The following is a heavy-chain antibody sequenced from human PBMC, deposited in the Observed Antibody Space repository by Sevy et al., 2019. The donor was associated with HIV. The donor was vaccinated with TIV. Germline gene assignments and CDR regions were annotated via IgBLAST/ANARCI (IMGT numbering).Heavy chain of an antibody. Sequence: GGSLRLSCTVSGFIFSNFAMRWVRQAPGKGLEWVAVISCGGRNKYYADSVKGRFTVSRDNSRNMLFLEMSSLRRDDTAVYYCAREVSEDRYFDYWGQGTLVTVSS. CDR2: ISCGGRNK. J-gene: IGHJ4*02. CDR1: GFIFSNFA. D-gene: IGHD2-15*01. V-gene: IGHV3-30*04. CDR3: AREVSEDRYFDY.